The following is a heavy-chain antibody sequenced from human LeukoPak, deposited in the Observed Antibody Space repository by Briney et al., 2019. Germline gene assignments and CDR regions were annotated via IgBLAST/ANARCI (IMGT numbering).Heavy chain of an antibody. D-gene: IGHD3-10*01. CDR1: GFTFSSYG. J-gene: IGHJ6*02. V-gene: IGHV3-33*01. Sequence: GGSLGLSCAASGFTFSSYGMHWVRQAPGKGLEWVAVIWYDGSNKYYADSVKGRFTISRDNSKNTLYLQMNSLRAEDTAVYYCARGELWFGESVGMDVWGQGTTVTVSS. CDR3: ARGELWFGESVGMDV. CDR2: IWYDGSNK.